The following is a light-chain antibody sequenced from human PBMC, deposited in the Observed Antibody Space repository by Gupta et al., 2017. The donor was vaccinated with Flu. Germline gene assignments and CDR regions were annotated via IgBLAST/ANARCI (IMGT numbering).Light chain of an antibody. CDR3: QIWDSRMEAVV. CDR1: TSNIGDHR. V-gene: IGLV1-47*02. Sequence: QSVLTHPLSASGTPGHSIAISCSGSTSNIGDHRVDWYQQCPGTAPILLIYNDGRRPSGVPDRFSGSKSGNSTTLAITGVRSEDEAEYYCQIWDSRMEAVVFGGGTKLTVL. CDR2: NDG. J-gene: IGLJ2*01.